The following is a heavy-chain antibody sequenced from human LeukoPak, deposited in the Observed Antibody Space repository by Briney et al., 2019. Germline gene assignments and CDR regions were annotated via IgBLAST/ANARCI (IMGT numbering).Heavy chain of an antibody. CDR1: GGSISTYY. CDR2: IHYSGTT. CDR3: ARYGSGAYALDV. J-gene: IGHJ3*01. Sequence: SETLSLTCTVSGGSISTYYWSWIRQPPGKGLEWTAHIHYSGTTKYNPSLKSRVTLSVDTSRNQFSLKLSSVAAADTAVYYCARYGSGAYALDVWGQGTMVTVSS. V-gene: IGHV4-59*08. D-gene: IGHD3-10*01.